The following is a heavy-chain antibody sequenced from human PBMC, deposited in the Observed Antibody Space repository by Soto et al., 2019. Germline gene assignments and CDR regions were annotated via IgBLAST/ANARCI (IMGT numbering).Heavy chain of an antibody. CDR1: GGSIRGGDYY. D-gene: IGHD3-10*01. V-gene: IGHV4-31*03. CDR3: ARLSSLYYNSDYGGYFFDY. Sequence: QVQLQESGPGLVKPSQTLSLTCTVSGGSIRGGDYYWSWIRQHPGKGLEWIGYIFYSGNSFYNPSLKSGVTISVDTSKNQFSLQLSSVTAADTAIYYCARLSSLYYNSDYGGYFFDYSGQGTLVSVSS. CDR2: IFYSGNS. J-gene: IGHJ4*02.